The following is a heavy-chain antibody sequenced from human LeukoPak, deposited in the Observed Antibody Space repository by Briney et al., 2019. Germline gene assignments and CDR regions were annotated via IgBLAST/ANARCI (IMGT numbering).Heavy chain of an antibody. CDR1: GFAASGLTFRSAW. V-gene: IGHV3-15*01. D-gene: IGHD3-10*01. CDR3: TIVYTGGEGH. Sequence: GGSLRLSCAASGFAASGLTFRSAWMRWVRETPGKGLERVDHNKSKKNDGTTDYAEPVQGKFTYSRDDSKNTLEQQMNSLKSWDTAVYCCTIVYTGGEGHWGQRTLGTGPS. CDR2: NKSKKNDGTT. J-gene: IGHJ4*02.